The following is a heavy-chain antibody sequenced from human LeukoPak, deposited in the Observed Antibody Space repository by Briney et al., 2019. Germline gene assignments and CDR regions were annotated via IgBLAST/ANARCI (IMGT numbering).Heavy chain of an antibody. CDR2: ISGSGGST. D-gene: IGHD4-11*01. J-gene: IGHJ4*02. V-gene: IGHV3-23*01. Sequence: GGSLRLSCAASGFTFSSYAMSWVRQAPGKGLEWVSAISGSGGSTYYADSVKGRFTISRDNSKNTLYLQMNSLRTEDTAVYYCANANWHDYSNYPLDYWGQGTLVTVSS. CDR1: GFTFSSYA. CDR3: ANANWHDYSNYPLDY.